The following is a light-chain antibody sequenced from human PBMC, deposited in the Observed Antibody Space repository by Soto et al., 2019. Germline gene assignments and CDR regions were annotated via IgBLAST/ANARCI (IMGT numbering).Light chain of an antibody. Sequence: DIVMTQSPATLSVSPGERATLSCRASQSVGSNLAWYQQKHGQAPRILIYGASTRDTGIPARFSGSGSGTEFTLTISRLQSEDFEVYYCQQYNNWPRTFGQGTKVDIK. CDR3: QQYNNWPRT. CDR1: QSVGSN. CDR2: GAS. V-gene: IGKV3-15*01. J-gene: IGKJ1*01.